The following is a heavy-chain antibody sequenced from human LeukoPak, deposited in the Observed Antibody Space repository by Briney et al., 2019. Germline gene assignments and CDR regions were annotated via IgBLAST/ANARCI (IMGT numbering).Heavy chain of an antibody. CDR1: GFTFSSYA. Sequence: PAGSLRLSCAAAGFTFSSYAMSWVRQAPGKRLEWVSVNSGSGGSTYYADSVKGRFTISRDNSKNTLYLQMNSLRAEDTAVYYCAKDQPFYYDSSGYMDPFDYWGQGTLVTVSS. CDR2: NSGSGGST. J-gene: IGHJ4*02. D-gene: IGHD3-22*01. CDR3: AKDQPFYYDSSGYMDPFDY. V-gene: IGHV3-23*01.